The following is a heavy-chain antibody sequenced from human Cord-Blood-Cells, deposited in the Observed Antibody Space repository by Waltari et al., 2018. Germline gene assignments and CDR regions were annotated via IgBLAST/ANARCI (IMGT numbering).Heavy chain of an antibody. V-gene: IGHV4-34*01. Sequence: QVQLQQWGAGLLKPSETLSLTCAVYGGSFSGYYWSWIRQPPGKGLEWIGEINHSGSTNYHPSLKSRVTISVDTSKNQFSLKLSSVTAADTAVYYCARGMHCSGGSCPIDYWGQGTLVTVSS. CDR2: INHSGST. CDR3: ARGMHCSGGSCPIDY. J-gene: IGHJ4*02. CDR1: GGSFSGYY. D-gene: IGHD2-15*01.